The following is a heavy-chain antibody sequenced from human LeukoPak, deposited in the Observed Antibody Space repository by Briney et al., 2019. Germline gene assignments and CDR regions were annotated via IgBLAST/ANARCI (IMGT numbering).Heavy chain of an antibody. D-gene: IGHD2-15*01. CDR1: GFTFSSYW. Sequence: GGSLRLSCAASGFTFSSYWMSWVRQAPGKGLEWAANIKQDGSEKYYVDSVKGRFTISRDNAKNSLYLQMNSLRAEDTAVYYCARDSCSGGSCYEVAFDIWGQGTMVTVSS. J-gene: IGHJ3*02. V-gene: IGHV3-7*01. CDR3: ARDSCSGGSCYEVAFDI. CDR2: IKQDGSEK.